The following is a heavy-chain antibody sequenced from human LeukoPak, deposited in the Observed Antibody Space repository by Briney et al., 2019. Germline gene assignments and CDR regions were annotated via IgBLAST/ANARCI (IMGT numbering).Heavy chain of an antibody. V-gene: IGHV4-38-2*01. D-gene: IGHD1-20*01. Sequence: GSLRLSCAASGFTFSAYNMNWIRQPPGKGLEWIATIYYTGNTYYNPSLRSRVTISVDTSKNQFSLRLSSVTAADTAVYYCARLTGTTPLDYWGQGSLVIVSS. CDR3: ARLTGTTPLDY. J-gene: IGHJ4*02. CDR2: IYYTGNT. CDR1: GFTFSAYN.